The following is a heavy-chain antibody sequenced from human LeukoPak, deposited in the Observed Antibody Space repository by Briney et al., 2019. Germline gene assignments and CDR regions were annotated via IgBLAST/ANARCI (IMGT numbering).Heavy chain of an antibody. CDR3: AKHTPQFGREAFDI. CDR1: GGSFSGYY. D-gene: IGHD2-15*01. V-gene: IGHV4-34*01. J-gene: IGHJ3*02. Sequence: SETLSLTCAVYGGSFSGYYWSWIRQPPGKGLEWIGEINHSGSTNYNPSLKSRVTISVDTPKNQFSLQLSSVTAADTAVYYCAKHTPQFGREAFDIWGQGTIVTVSS. CDR2: INHSGST.